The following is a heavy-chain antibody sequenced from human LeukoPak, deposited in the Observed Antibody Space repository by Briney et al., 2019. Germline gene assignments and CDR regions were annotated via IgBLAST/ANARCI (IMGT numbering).Heavy chain of an antibody. CDR2: ISGSGGST. CDR1: GFTFSNYA. D-gene: IGHD5-18*01. V-gene: IGHV3-23*01. Sequence: GGSLRLSCAVSGFTFSNYAIHWVRQAPGKGLEWVSAISGSGGSTYYADSVKGRFTISRDNSKNTLYLQMNSLRAEDTAVYYCAKDRRKDTAMFYWGQGTLVTVSS. CDR3: AKDRRKDTAMFY. J-gene: IGHJ4*02.